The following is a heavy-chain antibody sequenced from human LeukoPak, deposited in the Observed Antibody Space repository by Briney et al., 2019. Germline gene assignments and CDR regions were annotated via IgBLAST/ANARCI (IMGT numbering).Heavy chain of an antibody. CDR3: ARRAGAYSHPYDY. Sequence: GGSLRLSCAASGFNFSTYGMHWVRQAPGKGLEWLSIIRYDGSNKYYADSVKGRFTISRDNSKNTLYLQMNSLRAEDTAVYYCARRAGAYSHPYDYWGQGTLVTVSS. J-gene: IGHJ4*02. D-gene: IGHD4/OR15-4a*01. V-gene: IGHV3-33*01. CDR2: IRYDGSNK. CDR1: GFNFSTYG.